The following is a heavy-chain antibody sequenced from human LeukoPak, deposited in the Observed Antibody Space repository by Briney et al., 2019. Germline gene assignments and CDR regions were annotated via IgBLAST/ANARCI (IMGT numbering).Heavy chain of an antibody. CDR3: ATQRGTYLWGTDFDY. D-gene: IGHD3-16*01. V-gene: IGHV1-2*02. Sequence: ASVKVSCKASGYTFTGYYMHWVRQAPGQGLEWMGWINPNSGDTKYSQKFQGRVTMTRDTSIRTAYMELTRLRSDDTAVYHCATQRGTYLWGTDFDYWGQGTLVTVSS. J-gene: IGHJ4*02. CDR2: INPNSGDT. CDR1: GYTFTGYY.